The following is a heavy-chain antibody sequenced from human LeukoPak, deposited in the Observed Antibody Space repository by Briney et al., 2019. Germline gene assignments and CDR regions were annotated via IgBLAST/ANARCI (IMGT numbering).Heavy chain of an antibody. V-gene: IGHV1-2*02. CDR2: INPNSGGT. CDR3: ARGHYYYDSSAFDI. CDR1: GYTFTAYY. D-gene: IGHD3-22*01. J-gene: IGHJ3*02. Sequence: VASVKVSCKASGYTFTAYYMHWVRQAPGQGLEWMGWINPNSGGTNSSQKFQDRVTLTRDTSISTAYMELSRLRSDDTAVYYCARGHYYYDSSAFDIWGQGTMVTVSS.